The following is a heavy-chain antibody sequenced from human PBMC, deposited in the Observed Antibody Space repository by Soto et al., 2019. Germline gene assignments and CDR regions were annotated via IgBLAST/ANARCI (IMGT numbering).Heavy chain of an antibody. CDR3: AKDIGLGMDAFDI. D-gene: IGHD7-27*01. V-gene: IGHV3-9*01. Sequence: EVQLVESGGGLVQPGRSLRLSCAASGFTFDDYAMHWVRQAPGKGLEWVSGISWNSGSIGYADSVKGRFTISRDNAKNSLYLQMNSLRAEDTAFYYCAKDIGLGMDAFDIWGQGTMVTVSS. CDR1: GFTFDDYA. J-gene: IGHJ3*02. CDR2: ISWNSGSI.